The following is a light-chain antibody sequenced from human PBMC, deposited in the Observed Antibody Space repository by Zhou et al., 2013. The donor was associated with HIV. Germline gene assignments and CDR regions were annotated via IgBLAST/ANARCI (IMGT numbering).Light chain of an antibody. CDR3: QQYGNSPS. CDR2: GAS. J-gene: IGKJ1*01. V-gene: IGKV3-20*01. Sequence: TVMTQSPATLSVSPGERVTLSCRASQSIGSSLAWYQQKPGQAPRLLIYGASSRATGIPDRFSGSGSGTDFTLTISRLEPEDFAVYYCQQYGNSPSFGQGTKVEIK. CDR1: QSIGSS.